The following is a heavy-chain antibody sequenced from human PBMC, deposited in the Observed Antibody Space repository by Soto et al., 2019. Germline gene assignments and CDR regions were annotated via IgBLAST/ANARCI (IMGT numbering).Heavy chain of an antibody. J-gene: IGHJ4*02. CDR3: AKPLAAGVLRATTGSDY. V-gene: IGHV3-30*18. D-gene: IGHD1-1*01. CDR1: GFTFSSYC. Sequence: GGSLRLSCAASGFTFSSYCIHWVRQAPCKGLEWVAVISYDGINKYYADSVKGRFTISRDNSKNTLYLQMNSLRAEDTAVYYCAKPLAAGVLRATTGSDYCGQRTLVPVCS. CDR2: ISYDGINK.